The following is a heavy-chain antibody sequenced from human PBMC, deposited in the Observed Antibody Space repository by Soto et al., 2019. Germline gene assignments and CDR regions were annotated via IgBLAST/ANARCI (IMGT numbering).Heavy chain of an antibody. D-gene: IGHD2-2*02. V-gene: IGHV5-51*01. CDR3: ARRSTDCSSTSCYTELSHYGMDV. J-gene: IGHJ6*02. Sequence: PGESLKISCKGSGYSFTSYWIGWVRQMPGKGLEWMGIIYPGDSDTRYSPSFQGQVTISADKSISTAYLQWSSLKASDTAMYYCARRSTDCSSTSCYTELSHYGMDVWGQGTTVTVSS. CDR2: IYPGDSDT. CDR1: GYSFTSYW.